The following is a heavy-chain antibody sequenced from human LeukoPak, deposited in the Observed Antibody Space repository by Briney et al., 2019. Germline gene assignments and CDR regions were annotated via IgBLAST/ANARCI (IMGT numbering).Heavy chain of an antibody. V-gene: IGHV3-21*01. CDR3: ARVGNYYDSRLPKY. J-gene: IGHJ4*02. CDR2: ITGSSDSI. Sequence: GGSLRLSCAASGFTFSSYAMEWVRQAPGKGLEWVSSITGSSDSIYYADSVKGRFTISRDNAKNSVYLQMNSLRAEDTAVYYCARVGNYYDSRLPKYWGQGTLVTVSS. D-gene: IGHD3-22*01. CDR1: GFTFSSYA.